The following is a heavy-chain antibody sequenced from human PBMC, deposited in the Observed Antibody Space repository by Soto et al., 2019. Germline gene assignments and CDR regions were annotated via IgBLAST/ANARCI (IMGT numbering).Heavy chain of an antibody. CDR1: GYTFTSYG. J-gene: IGHJ4*02. D-gene: IGHD2-15*01. CDR3: ARELYCSGGSCYRFSDDGNFDY. CDR2: ISAYNGNT. V-gene: IGHV1-18*01. Sequence: GASVKVSCKASGYTFTSYGISWVRQAPGQGLEWMGWISAYNGNTNYAQKLQGRVTMTTDTSTSTAYMELRSLRSDDTAVYYCARELYCSGGSCYRFSDDGNFDYWGQGTLVTVSS.